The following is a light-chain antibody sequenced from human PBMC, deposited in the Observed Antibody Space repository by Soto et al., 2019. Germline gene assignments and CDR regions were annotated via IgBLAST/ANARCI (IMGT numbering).Light chain of an antibody. CDR1: SGDVGGYNY. Sequence: QSVLTQPASVSGSPGQSITVSCTGTSGDVGGYNYVCWYQHHPGKAPKLIISEVSNRPSGVSDRFSGSKSGNTASLTISGLQPEDEADYYCTSFTSSTTYVFGTGTKVTVL. J-gene: IGLJ1*01. V-gene: IGLV2-14*01. CDR2: EVS. CDR3: TSFTSSTTYV.